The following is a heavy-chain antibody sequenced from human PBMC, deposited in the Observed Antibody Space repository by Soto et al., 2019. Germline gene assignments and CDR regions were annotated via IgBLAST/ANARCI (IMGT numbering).Heavy chain of an antibody. CDR3: ACERRGGNYSPPPEY. D-gene: IGHD3-10*01. CDR1: GYTFDGCG. J-gene: IGHJ4*02. Sequence: ASVKVSCKASGYTFDGCGITWVRQAPGQGLEWMGWINTYYGNTHYAQKFQGRVTLTTDTSSSTAYMELRGLRSDDTAVYYCACERRGGNYSPPPEYWGEGALVTVSS. CDR2: INTYYGNT. V-gene: IGHV1-18*01.